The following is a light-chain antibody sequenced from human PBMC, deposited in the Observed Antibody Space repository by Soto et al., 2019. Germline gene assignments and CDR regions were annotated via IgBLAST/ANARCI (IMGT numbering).Light chain of an antibody. Sequence: EVVLTQSPATLSLSPGERATLSCRASQSVSSYLAWYQQKPGQAPRLLIYDASNRATGIPARFSGCGSGTDFTLTISSLEPEDFAVYYCHQRSNWPPTFGQGTKVEIK. V-gene: IGKV3-11*01. CDR3: HQRSNWPPT. J-gene: IGKJ1*01. CDR1: QSVSSY. CDR2: DAS.